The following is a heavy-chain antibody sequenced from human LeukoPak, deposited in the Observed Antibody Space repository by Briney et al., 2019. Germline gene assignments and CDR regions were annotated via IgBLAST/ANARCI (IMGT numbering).Heavy chain of an antibody. J-gene: IGHJ4*02. D-gene: IGHD3-22*01. V-gene: IGHV3-23*01. CDR3: AKDVPYYYDSSGIY. CDR1: GFTFSSYA. Sequence: GGSLRLSCAASGFTFSSYAMSWVRQAPGKGLEWVSAISGSCGSTYYADSVKGRFTISRDNSKNTLYLQMNSLRAEDTAVYYCAKDVPYYYDSSGIYWGQGTLVTVSS. CDR2: ISGSCGST.